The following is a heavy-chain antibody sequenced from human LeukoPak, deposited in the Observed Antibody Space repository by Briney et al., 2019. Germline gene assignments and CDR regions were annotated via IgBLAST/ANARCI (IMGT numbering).Heavy chain of an antibody. CDR2: MNPNSGNT. J-gene: IGHJ5*02. V-gene: IGHV1-8*01. CDR1: GYTFTSYD. CDR3: ARVSVPWAEFYGFTVTTTPGGFDP. D-gene: IGHD4-17*01. Sequence: ASVKVSCKASGYTFTSYDINWVRQATGQGLEWMGWMNPNSGNTGYAQEFQGRVTMTRNTSISTAYMELSSLRSEDTAVYYCARVSVPWAEFYGFTVTTTPGGFDPWGQGTLVTVSS.